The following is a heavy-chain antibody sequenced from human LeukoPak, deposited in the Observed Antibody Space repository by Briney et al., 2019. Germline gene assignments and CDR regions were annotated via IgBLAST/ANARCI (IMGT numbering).Heavy chain of an antibody. V-gene: IGHV1-3*01. CDR1: GYTFSNSG. D-gene: IGHD3-10*01. CDR2: INAGNGNR. Sequence: ASVKVSCKTSGYTFSNSGLHWVRQAPGQSLEWMGWINAGNGNRKYSQKFQDRLTITRDTSASTVYMELNSLKSEDTAIYFCARGRGLIGTSRFDPWGQGTLVIVSS. J-gene: IGHJ5*02. CDR3: ARGRGLIGTSRFDP.